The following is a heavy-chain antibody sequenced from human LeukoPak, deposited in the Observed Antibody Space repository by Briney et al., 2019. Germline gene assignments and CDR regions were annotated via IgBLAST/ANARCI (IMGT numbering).Heavy chain of an antibody. V-gene: IGHV4-38-2*02. CDR2: ISHSGIT. CDR1: GYSISSGSY. D-gene: IGHD5-18*01. Sequence: SETLSLTCSVSGYSISSGSYWGWIRQPPGKGLEWIGGISHSGITYLNPPLQSRVTISPDTSKNQFSLKLSSVTAADTAVYYCARGTAMVTADYWGQGTLVTVSS. CDR3: ARGTAMVTADY. J-gene: IGHJ4*02.